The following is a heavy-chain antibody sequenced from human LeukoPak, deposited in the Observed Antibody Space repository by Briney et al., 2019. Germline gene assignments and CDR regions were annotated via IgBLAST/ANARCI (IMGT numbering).Heavy chain of an antibody. Sequence: GGSLRLSCAASGFTFSSYAMSWVRQAPGKGLEWVSGISGHGGSTYYADSVKGRFTISRDNSKNTLYLQMNSLRAEDTAEYYCAKDFGNCINGVCYGTPFDCWGQGTLVTVSS. J-gene: IGHJ4*02. D-gene: IGHD2-8*01. V-gene: IGHV3-23*01. CDR2: ISGHGGST. CDR3: AKDFGNCINGVCYGTPFDC. CDR1: GFTFSSYA.